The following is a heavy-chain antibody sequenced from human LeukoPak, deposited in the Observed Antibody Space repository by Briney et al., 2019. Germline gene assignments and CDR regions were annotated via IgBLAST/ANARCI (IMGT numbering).Heavy chain of an antibody. J-gene: IGHJ6*02. V-gene: IGHV4-59*01. CDR1: GGSISSYY. CDR3: ARDQGNKDYGMDV. CDR2: IYSSGST. Sequence: PSETLSLTCTVSGGSISSYYWSWIRQPPGKGLEWIGYIYSSGSTNYNPSLKSRVTISVDTSNNQFSLKLSSVTAADTAVYYCARDQGNKDYGMDVWGQGTTVTVSS. D-gene: IGHD2/OR15-2a*01.